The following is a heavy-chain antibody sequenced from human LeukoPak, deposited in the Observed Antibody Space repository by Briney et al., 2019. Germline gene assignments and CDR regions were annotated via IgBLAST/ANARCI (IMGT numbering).Heavy chain of an antibody. D-gene: IGHD5-24*01. CDR2: IYYSGST. J-gene: IGHJ4*02. CDR3: ARGFRWLQFSFDY. Sequence: SETLSLTCTVSGGSISSYYWSWIRQPPGKGLEWIGYIYYSGSTNYNPSLKSRVTISVDTSENQFSLKLNSVTAADTAVYYCARGFRWLQFSFDYWGQGTLVTVSS. CDR1: GGSISSYY. V-gene: IGHV4-59*01.